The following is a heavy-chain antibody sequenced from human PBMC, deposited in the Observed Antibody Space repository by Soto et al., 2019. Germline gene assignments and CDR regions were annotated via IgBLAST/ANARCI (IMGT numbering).Heavy chain of an antibody. CDR1: GFTFSSYA. CDR3: AKSEKKKLGQDY. V-gene: IGHV3-23*01. J-gene: IGHJ4*02. CDR2: ISGSGGST. D-gene: IGHD6-6*01. Sequence: GCLRLSCAASGFTFSSYAMSWVRQAPGKGLEWVSAISGSGGSTYYADSVKGRFTISRDNSKNTLYLQMNTLRAEDTAVYYCAKSEKKKLGQDYWGQGTLVTVSS.